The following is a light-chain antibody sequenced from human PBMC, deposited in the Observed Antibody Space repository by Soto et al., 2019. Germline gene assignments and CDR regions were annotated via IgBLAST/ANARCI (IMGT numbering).Light chain of an antibody. CDR2: GNR. V-gene: IGLV1-40*01. Sequence: QSVLTQPPSVSGAPGQRVTISCTGNSSNLGAGYDVHWYQQLPGAAPKLVIFGNRNRPPGVPERFSGSKSGTSASLAITGLQTEDEADYYCQAYDYSMTASVLGGGTKVTVL. CDR1: SSNLGAGYD. CDR3: QAYDYSMTASV. J-gene: IGLJ3*02.